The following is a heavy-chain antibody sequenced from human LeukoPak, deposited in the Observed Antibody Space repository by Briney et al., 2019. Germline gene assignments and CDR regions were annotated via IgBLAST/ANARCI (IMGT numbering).Heavy chain of an antibody. J-gene: IGHJ6*02. CDR1: GYTFTTYG. CDR2: VSAYSGVT. V-gene: IGHV1-18*01. D-gene: IGHD3-22*01. CDR3: ARVWYDSGNHLYFYYGLDV. Sequence: ASVKVSCKASGYTFTTYGITWVRQAPGQGLEWMGWVSAYSGVTDYAQSLQGRVTMTTDTSTSTAYMELTTLRSDDTAVYYCARVWYDSGNHLYFYYGLDVWGQGTTVTVSS.